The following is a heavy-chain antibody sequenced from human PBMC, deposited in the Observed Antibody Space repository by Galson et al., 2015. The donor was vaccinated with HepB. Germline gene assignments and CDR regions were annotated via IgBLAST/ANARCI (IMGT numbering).Heavy chain of an antibody. Sequence: SLRLSCAASGFTFSSYSMNWVRQAPGKGLEWVSSISSSSSYIYYADSVKGRFTISRDNAKNSLYLQMNSLRAEDTAVYYCARGNWGDYQLSYYYYMDVWGKGTTVTVSS. D-gene: IGHD2-2*01. V-gene: IGHV3-21*01. J-gene: IGHJ6*03. CDR1: GFTFSSYS. CDR2: ISSSSSYI. CDR3: ARGNWGDYQLSYYYYMDV.